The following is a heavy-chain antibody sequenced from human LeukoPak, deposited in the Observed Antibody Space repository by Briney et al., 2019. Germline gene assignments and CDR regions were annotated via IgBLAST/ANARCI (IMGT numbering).Heavy chain of an antibody. Sequence: SETLSLTCTVSGGSISSYYWSWIRQPAGKGLEWIGRIYTSGSTNYNPSLKSRVTMSVDTSKNQFSLKLSSVTDADTAVYYCAREVNLRFLEWLIDYWGQGTLVTVSS. CDR3: AREVNLRFLEWLIDY. CDR2: IYTSGST. V-gene: IGHV4-4*07. CDR1: GGSISSYY. D-gene: IGHD3-3*01. J-gene: IGHJ4*02.